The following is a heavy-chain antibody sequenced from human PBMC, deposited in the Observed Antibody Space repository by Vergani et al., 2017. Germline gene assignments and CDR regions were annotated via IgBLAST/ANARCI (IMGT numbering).Heavy chain of an antibody. Sequence: QVQLQESGPGLVKPSQTLSLTCTVSGGSISSGGYYWSWIRQPAGKGLEWIGRIYTGGSTTYNPSLKSRISISIDTSKNQFSLKLSSVTAADTAIYYCPRDQDDYDIFTGYRYWYLVLWGRGTLVTVSS. J-gene: IGHJ2*01. V-gene: IGHV4-61*02. CDR1: GGSISSGGYY. D-gene: IGHD3-9*01. CDR2: IYTGGST. CDR3: PRDQDDYDIFTGYRYWYLVL.